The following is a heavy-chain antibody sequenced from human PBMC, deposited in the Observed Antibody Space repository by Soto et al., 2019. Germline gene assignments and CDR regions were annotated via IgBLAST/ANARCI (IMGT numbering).Heavy chain of an antibody. Sequence: AGESLKISCQVSGYTFTIYWIGWVRQMPGKGLEWMGIIYPSDSDTRYSPSFQGQVTISPDQSINTAYLQWDSLKASDTAIYYCARPANTVADHFDLWGQGTPVTVSS. J-gene: IGHJ4*02. V-gene: IGHV5-51*01. D-gene: IGHD4-17*01. CDR1: GYTFTIYW. CDR2: IYPSDSDT. CDR3: ARPANTVADHFDL.